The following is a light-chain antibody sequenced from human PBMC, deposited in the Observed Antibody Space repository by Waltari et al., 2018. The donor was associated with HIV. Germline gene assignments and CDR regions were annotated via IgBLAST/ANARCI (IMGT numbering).Light chain of an antibody. Sequence: QSVLTQPPSASGTPGQRATISCSVSTSDIGTNEVYWYQQLPGTAPKPLIYRDNQRPSGIPDRFSGAKSGTSASLAISGLRSEDEANYYCAAWDDSLSGSTWVFGGGTTVTVL. J-gene: IGLJ3*02. V-gene: IGLV1-47*01. CDR1: TSDIGTNE. CDR2: RDN. CDR3: AAWDDSLSGSTWV.